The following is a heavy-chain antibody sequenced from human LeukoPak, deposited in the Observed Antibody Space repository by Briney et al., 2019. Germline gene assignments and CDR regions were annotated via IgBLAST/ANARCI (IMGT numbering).Heavy chain of an antibody. CDR1: GFTFSSYA. Sequence: GGSLRLSCSASGFTFSSYAMHWVRQAPGKGLEYVSAISSNGGSTYYAGSVKGRFTISRDNSKNTLYLQMSSLRAEDTAVYYCVKRVYYDILTGYYDYWGQGTLVTVSS. V-gene: IGHV3-64D*06. CDR2: ISSNGGST. CDR3: VKRVYYDILTGYYDY. J-gene: IGHJ4*02. D-gene: IGHD3-9*01.